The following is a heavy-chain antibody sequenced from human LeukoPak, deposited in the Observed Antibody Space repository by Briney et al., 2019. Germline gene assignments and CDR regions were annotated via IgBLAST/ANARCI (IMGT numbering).Heavy chain of an antibody. V-gene: IGHV3-23*01. CDR3: AKYYGDFWSGYCNC. D-gene: IGHD3-3*01. Sequence: GGSLRLSCAASGFTFSSYAMSWVRQAPGKGLEWVSSISGSGTSTYYAGSVQGRFTISRDNSKNTLYLQMNSLRAEDTAVYYCAKYYGDFWSGYCNCWGQGTLVTVSS. CDR2: ISGSGTST. CDR1: GFTFSSYA. J-gene: IGHJ4*02.